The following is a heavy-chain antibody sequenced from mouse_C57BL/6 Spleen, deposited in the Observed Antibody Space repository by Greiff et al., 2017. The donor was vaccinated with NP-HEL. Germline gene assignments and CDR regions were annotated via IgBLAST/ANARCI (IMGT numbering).Heavy chain of an antibody. CDR2: ISDGGSYT. D-gene: IGHD1-1*01. CDR1: GFTFSSYA. Sequence: EVKVEESGGGLVKPGGSLKLSCAASGFTFSSYAMSWVRQTPEKRLEWVATISDGGSYTYYPDNVKGRFTISRDNAKNNLYLQMSHLKSEDTAMYYCAREVTTVVYWYFDVWGTGTTVTVSS. V-gene: IGHV5-4*01. CDR3: AREVTTVVYWYFDV. J-gene: IGHJ1*03.